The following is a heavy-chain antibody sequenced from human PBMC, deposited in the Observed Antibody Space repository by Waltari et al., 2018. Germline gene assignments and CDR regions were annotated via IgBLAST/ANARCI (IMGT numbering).Heavy chain of an antibody. Sequence: QVQLVQSGAEVKKPGSSVKVSCKASGGTFSSYAISLVRQAPGQGLEWMGGIIPIFGTANYAQKFHGRVTITADEATSTAYMELSSLRSEDTAVYYCARGKYYYDSSGYFYYYYYMDVWGKGTTVTVSS. J-gene: IGHJ6*03. D-gene: IGHD3-22*01. V-gene: IGHV1-69*01. CDR1: GGTFSSYA. CDR2: IIPIFGTA. CDR3: ARGKYYYDSSGYFYYYYYMDV.